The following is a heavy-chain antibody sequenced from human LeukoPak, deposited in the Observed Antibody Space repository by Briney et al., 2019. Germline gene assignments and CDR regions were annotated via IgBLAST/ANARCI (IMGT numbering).Heavy chain of an antibody. D-gene: IGHD6-19*01. CDR3: ASGSIAVAGTNSYYYYGMDV. CDR2: ISAYNGNT. Sequence: ASVKVSCKASGYTFTSYGISWVRQAPGQGLEWMGWISAYNGNTNYAQKLQGRVTMTTDTSTSTAYMELRSLRSDDTAVYYCASGSIAVAGTNSYYYYGMDVWGQGTTVTVSS. J-gene: IGHJ6*02. CDR1: GYTFTSYG. V-gene: IGHV1-18*01.